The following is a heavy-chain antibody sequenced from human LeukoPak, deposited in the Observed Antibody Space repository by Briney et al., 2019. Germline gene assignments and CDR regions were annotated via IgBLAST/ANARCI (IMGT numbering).Heavy chain of an antibody. CDR1: GFTVSSNY. CDR2: ISGSGGST. V-gene: IGHV3-23*01. J-gene: IGHJ2*01. CDR3: AKGPYDSSGYWYFDL. D-gene: IGHD3-22*01. Sequence: GGSLRLSCAASGFTVSSNYMSWVRQAPGKGLEWVSAISGSGGSTYYADSVKGRFTISRDNSKNTLYLQMNSLRAEDTAVYYCAKGPYDSSGYWYFDLWGRGTLVTVSS.